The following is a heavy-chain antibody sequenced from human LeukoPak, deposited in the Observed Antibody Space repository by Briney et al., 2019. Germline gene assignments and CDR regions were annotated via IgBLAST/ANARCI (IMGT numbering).Heavy chain of an antibody. J-gene: IGHJ4*02. D-gene: IGHD5-18*01. Sequence: GESLKISCKGSGYSFTSYWIGWVRQMPGKGLEWMGIICPGDSDTRYSPSFQGQVTISADKSISTAYLQWSSLKASDTDMYYCARTFSPVDTSMNANFDYWGQGTLVTVSS. V-gene: IGHV5-51*01. CDR2: ICPGDSDT. CDR3: ARTFSPVDTSMNANFDY. CDR1: GYSFTSYW.